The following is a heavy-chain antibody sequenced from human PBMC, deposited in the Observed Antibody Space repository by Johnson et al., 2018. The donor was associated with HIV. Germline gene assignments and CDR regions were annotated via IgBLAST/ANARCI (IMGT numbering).Heavy chain of an antibody. D-gene: IGHD5-12*01. CDR2: IKQDGSEK. CDR1: GFTFSDYY. J-gene: IGHJ3*02. Sequence: VQLVESGGGVVQPGRSLRLSCAASGFTFSDYYMTWIRQAPGKGLEWVANIKQDGSEKYYVDSVKGRFTISRDNAKNSLYLQMNSLRAEDTAGYYCAREAGGGYDSDAFDIWGQGTMVTVSS. CDR3: AREAGGGYDSDAFDI. V-gene: IGHV3-7*01.